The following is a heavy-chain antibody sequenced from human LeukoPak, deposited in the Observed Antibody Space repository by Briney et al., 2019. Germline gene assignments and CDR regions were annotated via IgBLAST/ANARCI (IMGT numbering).Heavy chain of an antibody. D-gene: IGHD3-3*01. CDR3: ARARYDFWSGYSIYFDY. J-gene: IGHJ4*02. CDR1: GGSISRSSYY. CDR2: IYYTGST. Sequence: PSETLSLTCTVSGGSISRSSYYWGWIRQPPGKGLEWIGSIYYTGSTYYNPSLESRVTISVDTSNNQFSLNLASVTAADTAVYYCARARYDFWSGYSIYFDYWGQGTLVTVSS. V-gene: IGHV4-39*07.